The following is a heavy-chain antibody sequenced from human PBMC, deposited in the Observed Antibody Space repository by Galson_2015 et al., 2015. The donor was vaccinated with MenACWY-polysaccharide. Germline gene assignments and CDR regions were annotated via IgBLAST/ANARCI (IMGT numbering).Heavy chain of an antibody. J-gene: IGHJ4*02. CDR2: IGGSGSNT. Sequence: SLRLSCAASGFTFSSYWMNWVRQAPGKGLVWVSTIGGSGSNTHYADSVKGRFTISRDNSKNTLSLQMNSLRAEDTAVYYCARVRYSTGKYQFDYWGQGTLVAVSS. CDR1: GFTFSSYW. V-gene: IGHV3-23*01. D-gene: IGHD2-2*01. CDR3: ARVRYSTGKYQFDY.